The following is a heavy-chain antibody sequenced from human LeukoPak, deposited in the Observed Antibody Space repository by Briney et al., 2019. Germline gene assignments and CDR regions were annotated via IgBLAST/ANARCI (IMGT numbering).Heavy chain of an antibody. J-gene: IGHJ3*02. D-gene: IGHD3-22*01. CDR3: ALTGYYDSSGYSI. CDR2: INPNSGGT. Sequence: ASVKVSCKASGYTFTGYYMHWVRQAPGQGLEWMGWINPNSGGTNYAQKFQGRVTMTRDTSISTAYMELSRLRSDDTAVYYCALTGYYDSSGYSIWGQGTMVTVSS. CDR1: GYTFTGYY. V-gene: IGHV1-2*02.